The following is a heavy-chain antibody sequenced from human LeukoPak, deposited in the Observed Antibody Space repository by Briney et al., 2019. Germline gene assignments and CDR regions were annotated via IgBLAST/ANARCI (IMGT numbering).Heavy chain of an antibody. D-gene: IGHD6-19*01. CDR2: IYYSGST. Sequence: PSETLSLTCAVSGVSISGSYYYWGWIRQPPGKGLEWIGNIYYSGSTYYNASLQSRVTISIDTSKNQFSLKLSSVTAADTAVYYCARDSSGFHLWLGGDYYYYMDVWGKGTTVTVSS. CDR3: ARDSSGFHLWLGGDYYYYMDV. CDR1: GVSISGSYYY. J-gene: IGHJ6*03. V-gene: IGHV4-39*07.